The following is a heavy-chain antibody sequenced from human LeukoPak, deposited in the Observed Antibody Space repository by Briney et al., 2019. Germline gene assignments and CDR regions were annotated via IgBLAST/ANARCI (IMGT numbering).Heavy chain of an antibody. CDR2: IYYSGST. CDR3: ARVGEDDIHYDSSEGMLGAFDI. D-gene: IGHD3-22*01. Sequence: SETLSLTCTVSAGSISLYNTYYWNWIRQSPGKGLEWIGYIYYSGSTSYNPSLKSRVTISVDTSKNQFSLKLSSVTAADTAVYYCARVGEDDIHYDSSEGMLGAFDIWGQGTMVTVSS. CDR1: AGSISLYNTYY. V-gene: IGHV4-59*12. J-gene: IGHJ3*02.